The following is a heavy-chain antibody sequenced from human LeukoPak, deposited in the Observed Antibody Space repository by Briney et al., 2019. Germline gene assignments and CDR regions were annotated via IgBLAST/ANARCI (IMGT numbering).Heavy chain of an antibody. Sequence: GGSLRLSCAASGFIFSTYVMSWVRQAPGKGLEWVSGITGGGDITDYADSVKGRFAISRDNSKDTLYLQMNSLRAEDTAVYYCAKEINGIAAAAHWGQGSLVTVSS. J-gene: IGHJ4*02. CDR1: GFIFSTYV. D-gene: IGHD6-13*01. CDR2: ITGGGDIT. CDR3: AKEINGIAAAAH. V-gene: IGHV3-23*01.